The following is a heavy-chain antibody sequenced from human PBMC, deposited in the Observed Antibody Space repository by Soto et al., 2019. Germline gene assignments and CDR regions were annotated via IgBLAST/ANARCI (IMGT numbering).Heavy chain of an antibody. CDR1: GGSISSYY. V-gene: IGHV4-59*08. J-gene: IGHJ6*03. CDR2: IYYSGST. D-gene: IGHD1-7*01. CDR3: ARNLELELPLEVPYYYYYYMDV. Sequence: SETLSLTCTVSGGSISSYYWSWIRQPPGKGLEWIGYIYYSGSTNYNPSLKSRVTISVDTSKNQFSLKLSSVTAADTAVYYCARNLELELPLEVPYYYYYYMDVWGKGTTVTVSS.